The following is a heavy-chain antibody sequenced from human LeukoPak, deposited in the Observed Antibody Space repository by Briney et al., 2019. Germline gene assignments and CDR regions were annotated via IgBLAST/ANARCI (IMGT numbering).Heavy chain of an antibody. Sequence: SETLSLTCTVSGDSVSNGNYYWSWLRRPPGKALEWVGYIYYTGKTYYNPSLEGRVTILVDTSRNHFSVKLSSVTAADTAVYYCARSQNYYGSGDYWSQGTLVTVSS. V-gene: IGHV4-61*03. CDR3: ARSQNYYGSGDY. CDR2: IYYTGKT. D-gene: IGHD3-10*01. CDR1: GDSVSNGNYY. J-gene: IGHJ4*02.